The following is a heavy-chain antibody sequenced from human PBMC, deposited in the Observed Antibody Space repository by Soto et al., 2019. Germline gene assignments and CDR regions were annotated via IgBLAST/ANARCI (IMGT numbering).Heavy chain of an antibody. V-gene: IGHV3-74*01. Sequence: EVQLVESGGGLVQPGESLRLSCAASGFTFSSYWRHWVRQAPGKGLVWVSRLNSDGSATTYADSVNGRFTISRDNVKNTLYRQMNSLRAEDAAVYFCARDTLLCRLDSWGQGTLVTVSS. CDR1: GFTFSSYW. D-gene: IGHD3-16*01. CDR2: LNSDGSAT. CDR3: ARDTLLCRLDS. J-gene: IGHJ4*02.